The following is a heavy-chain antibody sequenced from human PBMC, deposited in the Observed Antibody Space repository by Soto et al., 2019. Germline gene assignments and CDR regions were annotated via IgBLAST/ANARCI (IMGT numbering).Heavy chain of an antibody. CDR1: GYTFTSYA. V-gene: IGHV1-3*01. CDR3: AREVPAERYYYYYGMDV. J-gene: IGHJ6*02. Sequence: ASVKVSCKASGYTFTSYAMHWVRQAPGQRFEWMGWINAGNGNTKYSQKFQGRVTITRDTSASTAYMELSSLRSEDTAVYYCAREVPAERYYYYYGMDVWGQGTTVTVSS. D-gene: IGHD2-2*01. CDR2: INAGNGNT.